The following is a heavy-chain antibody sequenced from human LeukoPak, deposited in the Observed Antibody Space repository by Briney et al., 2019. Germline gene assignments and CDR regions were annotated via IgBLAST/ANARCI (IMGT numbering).Heavy chain of an antibody. D-gene: IGHD2-15*01. CDR2: ISSSSSYI. V-gene: IGHV3-21*04. CDR3: ARTGYCSGGSCYDNWFDP. Sequence: KTGGSLRLSCAASGFTFSSYSMNWVRQAPGKGLEWVSSISSSSSYIYYADSVKGRFTISRDSSNNMLYLQMNSLRAEDTAVYYCARTGYCSGGSCYDNWFDPWGQGTLVTVSS. J-gene: IGHJ5*02. CDR1: GFTFSSYS.